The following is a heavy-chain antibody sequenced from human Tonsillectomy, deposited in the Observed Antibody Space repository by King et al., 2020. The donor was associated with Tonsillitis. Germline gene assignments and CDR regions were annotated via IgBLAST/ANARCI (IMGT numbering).Heavy chain of an antibody. V-gene: IGHV2-5*01. J-gene: IGHJ4*02. CDR1: EFSLSASGVG. CDR3: ARRPGPWATFDF. Sequence: ITLKESGPTLVKSPQTLTLTCTFSEFSLSASGVGVGWIRQPPGKALEWLAVIYWNDDKYYRPSLKSRLTITKDTSKNQVVLTMTDMDPVDTGTYYCARRPGPWATFDFWGQGTLVTVSS. D-gene: IGHD3-16*01. CDR2: IYWNDDK.